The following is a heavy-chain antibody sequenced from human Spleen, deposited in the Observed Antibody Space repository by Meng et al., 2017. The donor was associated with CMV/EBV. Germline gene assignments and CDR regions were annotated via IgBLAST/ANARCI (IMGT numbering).Heavy chain of an antibody. CDR1: GYSISSGYY. Sequence: SETLSLTCTVSGYSISSGYYWGWIRQPPGKGLEWIGSIYHSGSTYYNPSLKSRVTISVDTSKNQFSLKLSSVTAADTAVYYCARAPFSFNSDPVKGFWSQGLFNYWGQGTLVTVSS. J-gene: IGHJ4*02. V-gene: IGHV4-38-2*02. CDR2: IYHSGST. D-gene: IGHD3-3*01. CDR3: ARAPFSFNSDPVKGFWSQGLFNY.